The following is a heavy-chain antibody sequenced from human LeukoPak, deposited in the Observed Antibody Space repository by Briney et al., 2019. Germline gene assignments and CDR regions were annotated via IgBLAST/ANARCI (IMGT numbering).Heavy chain of an antibody. D-gene: IGHD6-13*01. CDR1: GFTFSSYA. V-gene: IGHV3-23*01. J-gene: IGHJ6*02. CDR2: ISGSGDTT. Sequence: GGSLRLSCAASGFTFSSYAMGWVRQTPGKGLEWVSAISGSGDTTYYADSMKGRFTISRDNSKNTLYLQMNSLRAEDTAVYYCAKVGPYSSSWFDFYYYSMDVWGQGTTVTVSS. CDR3: AKVGPYSSSWFDFYYYSMDV.